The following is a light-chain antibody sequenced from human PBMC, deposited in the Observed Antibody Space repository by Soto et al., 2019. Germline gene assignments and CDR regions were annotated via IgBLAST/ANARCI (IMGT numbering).Light chain of an antibody. Sequence: EIVLTQSPGTLSLSPGERATLSCRASQTVTSNYFAWYQQRPGQAPRLLIYGTSNRATGIPDRFSGSGSGTDFTLTISRLDPEDFAVYYCQQYGGSRWTFGQGNKVEIK. CDR2: GTS. CDR3: QQYGGSRWT. V-gene: IGKV3-20*01. J-gene: IGKJ1*01. CDR1: QTVTSNY.